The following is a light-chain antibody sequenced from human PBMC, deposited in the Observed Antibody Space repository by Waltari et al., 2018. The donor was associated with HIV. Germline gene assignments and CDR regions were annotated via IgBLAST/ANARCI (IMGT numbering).Light chain of an antibody. CDR3: QHYGDSPPAWT. V-gene: IGKV3-20*01. CDR2: ETS. J-gene: IGKJ1*01. Sequence: EIVLTQSPGTLSLSPGERATLSCRTSQSVNNIYIAWYQQKSGQAPRLLISETSTRAAGIPDRFSATGSATDFTLTISRLEPDDFAMYYRQHYGDSPPAWTFGRGTKVEIK. CDR1: QSVNNIY.